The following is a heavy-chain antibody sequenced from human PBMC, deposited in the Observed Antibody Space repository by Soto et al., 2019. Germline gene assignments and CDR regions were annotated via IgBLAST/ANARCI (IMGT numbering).Heavy chain of an antibody. CDR2: IWYDGSNK. CDR3: ARSASGGYGAFDI. V-gene: IGHV3-33*01. D-gene: IGHD5-12*01. Sequence: GGSLRLSCAASGFTFSSYGMHWVRQAPGKGLEWVAVIWYDGSNKYYADSVKGRFTISRDNSKNTLYLQMNSLRAEDAAVSYCARSASGGYGAFDIWGQGTMVTVSS. J-gene: IGHJ3*02. CDR1: GFTFSSYG.